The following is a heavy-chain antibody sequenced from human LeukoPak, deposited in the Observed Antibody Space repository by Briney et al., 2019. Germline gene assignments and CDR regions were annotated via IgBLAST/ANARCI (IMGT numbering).Heavy chain of an antibody. CDR3: ARATGRGYTYGAAAY. D-gene: IGHD5-18*01. V-gene: IGHV1-69*05. CDR1: GGILSSYV. Sequence: ASVKVSCKSSGGILSSYVITWVRQAPGQGVEWMGGIHPTFGAPNYAQKFQGRVMITTDESTGTDYMELFSLTSEDTAVYYCARATGRGYTYGAAAYWGQGTLVTVSS. J-gene: IGHJ4*02. CDR2: IHPTFGAP.